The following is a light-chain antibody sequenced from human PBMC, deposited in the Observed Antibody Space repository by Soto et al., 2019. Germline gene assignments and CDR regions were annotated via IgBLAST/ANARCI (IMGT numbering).Light chain of an antibody. CDR1: QSISSY. J-gene: IGKJ4*02. Sequence: DIQMTQFPSSLSASVGDRVTITCRASQSISSYLNWYQQKPGKAPKLLIYGASSLQSGVPSRFSGSGSGTDFTLTNSSLQPEDFATYYCQQSYSIPRFGGGTKVDIK. CDR3: QQSYSIPR. CDR2: GAS. V-gene: IGKV1-39*01.